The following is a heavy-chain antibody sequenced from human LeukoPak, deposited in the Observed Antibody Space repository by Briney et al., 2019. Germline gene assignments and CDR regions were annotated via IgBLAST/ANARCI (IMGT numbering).Heavy chain of an antibody. V-gene: IGHV4-39*01. CDR1: GGSISSTNYL. D-gene: IGHD6-13*01. CDR3: ARQRRSAYSSSFFDY. J-gene: IGHJ4*02. CDR2: INHSGST. Sequence: SETLSLTCTVSGGSISSTNYLWGWIRQPPGKGLEWIGEINHSGSTNYNPSLKSRVTISVDTSKNQFSLKLSSVTAADTAVYYCARQRRSAYSSSFFDYWGQGTLVTVSS.